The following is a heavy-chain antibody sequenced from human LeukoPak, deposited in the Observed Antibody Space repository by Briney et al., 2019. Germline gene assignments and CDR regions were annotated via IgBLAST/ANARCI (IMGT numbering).Heavy chain of an antibody. D-gene: IGHD1-14*01. V-gene: IGHV5-51*01. Sequence: HGESLKISCTGSGYSFTNYWIGWVRQMPGKGLEWMGIFYPGDSDTRYSPSFQGQVTISADKSINTAYLQWSGLKASDTAVYYCVRHVTTASAARGFDIWGQGTMVTVSS. CDR2: FYPGDSDT. CDR1: GYSFTNYW. J-gene: IGHJ3*02. CDR3: VRHVTTASAARGFDI.